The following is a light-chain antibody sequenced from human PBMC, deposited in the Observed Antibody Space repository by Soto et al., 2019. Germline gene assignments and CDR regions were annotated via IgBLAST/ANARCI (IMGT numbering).Light chain of an antibody. J-gene: IGKJ1*01. Sequence: EIVMTQSPATLSVSPGERATLSCRASQRVSNNLAWYQQKPGQAPRLLIYGASTRATGVTARFSGSGSGTEFTLNISSLQSADFAVYYCQQSNNWPWTFGQVTKVEIK. CDR1: QRVSNN. CDR3: QQSNNWPWT. CDR2: GAS. V-gene: IGKV3-15*01.